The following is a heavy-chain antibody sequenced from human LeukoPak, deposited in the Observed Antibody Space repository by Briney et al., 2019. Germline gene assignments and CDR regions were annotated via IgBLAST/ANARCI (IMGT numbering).Heavy chain of an antibody. V-gene: IGHV4-4*07. Sequence: SETLSLTCTVSGGSISSYYRGWIRQPAGKGLEWIGRIYTSGGTNYNPSLKSRVTISVDKSRKQFSLQLSSVTAADTAVYYCARDLGGYSYYYMDVWGKGTTVTVSS. CDR2: IYTSGGT. J-gene: IGHJ6*03. CDR3: ARDLGGYSYYYMDV. CDR1: GGSISSYY. D-gene: IGHD3-16*01.